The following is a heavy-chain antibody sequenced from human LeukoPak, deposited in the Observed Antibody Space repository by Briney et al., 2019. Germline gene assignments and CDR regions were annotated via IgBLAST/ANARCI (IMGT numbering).Heavy chain of an antibody. CDR1: GFTFSSYA. CDR2: ISGSGAGT. V-gene: IGHV3-23*01. CDR3: AKNITYYFDY. D-gene: IGHD1/OR15-1a*01. J-gene: IGHJ4*02. Sequence: GGSLRLSCAASGFTFSSYAMSWVRQAPGKGLEWVSAISGSGAGTYYADSVKGRFTISRDNSKNTLYLQMNSLRAEDTAVYYYAKNITYYFDYWGQGTLVTVSS.